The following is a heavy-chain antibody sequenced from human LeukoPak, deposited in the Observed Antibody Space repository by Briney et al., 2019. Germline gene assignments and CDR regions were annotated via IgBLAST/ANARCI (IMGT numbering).Heavy chain of an antibody. Sequence: PSETLSLTCTVSGGSISSYYWSWIRQPPGKGLEWIGYIYHSGSTYYNPSLKSRVTISVDRSKNQFSLKLSSVTAADTAVYYCASYPRGPYIGYRFDYWGQGTLVTVSS. J-gene: IGHJ4*02. CDR3: ASYPRGPYIGYRFDY. D-gene: IGHD5-18*01. CDR1: GGSISSYY. V-gene: IGHV4-59*12. CDR2: IYHSGST.